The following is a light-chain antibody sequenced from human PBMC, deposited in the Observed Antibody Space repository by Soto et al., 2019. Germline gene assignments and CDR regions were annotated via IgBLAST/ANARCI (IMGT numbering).Light chain of an antibody. J-gene: IGKJ1*01. CDR1: QTVNSDY. CDR2: ATS. CDR3: HQFGYSPRT. V-gene: IGKV3-20*01. Sequence: QTVNSDYLAWFQQIPGQAPRLLIFATSRRATDIPYRFSGSGSGTDFTLAIRRLEPEDFAVYYCHQFGYSPRTFGQGTKVDIK.